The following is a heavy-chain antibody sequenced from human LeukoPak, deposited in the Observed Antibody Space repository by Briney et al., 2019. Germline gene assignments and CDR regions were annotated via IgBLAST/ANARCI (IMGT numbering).Heavy chain of an antibody. V-gene: IGHV3-23*01. CDR2: ISGSGGST. J-gene: IGHJ4*02. CDR1: GFIFNIYS. D-gene: IGHD1-26*01. Sequence: PGGSLRLSCEASGFIFNIYSMAWVRQTPWKGLEWVSGISGSGGSTHYRDSVKGRFTISRDNSKNTLYLQMNSLRAEDTAVYYCAKAPGPYSGSYWGYFDYWGQGTLVTVSS. CDR3: AKAPGPYSGSYWGYFDY.